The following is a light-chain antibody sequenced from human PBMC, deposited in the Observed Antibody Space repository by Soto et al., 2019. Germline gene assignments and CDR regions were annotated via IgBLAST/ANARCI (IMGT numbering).Light chain of an antibody. J-gene: IGKJ5*01. CDR3: QQYNRWPLT. CDR1: QSVGSN. Sequence: EIVMTQSPATLSVSPGERATFSCGASQSVGSNLAWYQQKPGQAPRLLIYAASTRATGIPARFSGSGSGTDFTLTINSLQSEDFAVYYCQQYNRWPLTFGQGTRLE. V-gene: IGKV3-15*01. CDR2: AAS.